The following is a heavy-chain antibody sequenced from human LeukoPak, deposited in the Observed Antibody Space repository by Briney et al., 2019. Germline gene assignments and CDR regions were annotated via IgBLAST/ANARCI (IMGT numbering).Heavy chain of an antibody. CDR1: GGSISSYY. V-gene: IGHV4-59*04. CDR3: ARRGRSTHILSYYYYYYMDV. Sequence: PSETLSLTCTVSGGSISSYYWSWIRQPPGKGLEWIGSIYHSGSTYYNPSLKSRVTISVDTSKNQFSLKLSSVTAADTAVYYCARRGRSTHILSYYYYYYMDVWGKGTTVTISS. CDR2: IYHSGST. D-gene: IGHD3-10*01. J-gene: IGHJ6*03.